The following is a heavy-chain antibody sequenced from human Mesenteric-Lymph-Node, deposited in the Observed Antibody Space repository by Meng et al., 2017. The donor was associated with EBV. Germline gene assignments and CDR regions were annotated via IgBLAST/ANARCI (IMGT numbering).Heavy chain of an antibody. CDR1: GGSISSTNW. CDR3: AAGGVRGEFDY. V-gene: IGHV4-4*02. D-gene: IGHD3-10*01. J-gene: IGHJ4*02. CDR2: ISESGNI. Sequence: QVQLQESGPGLEKPSGTLSLTCTVSGGSISSTNWWSWVRQAPGKGLEWIAEISESGNINYNQSLKSRVTTSVDTPKNQFFLKLNSVTAADTAVYYCAAGGVRGEFDYWGQGTLVTVSS.